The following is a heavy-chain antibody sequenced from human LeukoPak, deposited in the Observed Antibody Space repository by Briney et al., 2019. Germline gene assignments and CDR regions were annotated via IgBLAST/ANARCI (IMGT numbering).Heavy chain of an antibody. Sequence: PSETLSLTCTVSGASFSSSTYYWSWIRQPPGKGLEWIGSIYYSGGTYYNPSLKSRVTMSVDTSKNQFSLKLSSVTAADTAVYYCARHAGGISATGTRPFDYWGQGTLVTVSS. J-gene: IGHJ4*02. CDR2: IYYSGGT. CDR3: ARHAGGISATGTRPFDY. V-gene: IGHV4-39*01. D-gene: IGHD6-13*01. CDR1: GASFSSSTYY.